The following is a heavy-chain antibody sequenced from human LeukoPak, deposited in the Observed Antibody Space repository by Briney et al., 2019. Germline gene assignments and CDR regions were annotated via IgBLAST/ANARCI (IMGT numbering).Heavy chain of an antibody. CDR1: GFTFSSYS. V-gene: IGHV3-23*01. J-gene: IGHJ4*02. D-gene: IGHD6-19*01. Sequence: GSLRLSCAASGFTFSSYSMSWVRQAPGKGLEWVSAISGSGGSTYYADSVKGRFTISRDNSKNTLYLQMNGLRAEDTAVYYCAKDKALYSSDLFDYWGQGTLVTVSS. CDR3: AKDKALYSSDLFDY. CDR2: ISGSGGST.